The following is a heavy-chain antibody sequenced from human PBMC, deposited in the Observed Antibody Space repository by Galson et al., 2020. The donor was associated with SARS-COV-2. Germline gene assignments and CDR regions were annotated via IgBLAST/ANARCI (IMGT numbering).Heavy chain of an antibody. J-gene: IGHJ4*02. V-gene: IGHV3-23*01. CDR2: INSGDDT. D-gene: IGHD6-19*01. Sequence: ETLSLTCAASGFTFSTYVMTWVRQAPGKGLEWVSTINSGDDTYYADSVKGRFTISRDNSKNTLYLQLNNLRGDDTAVYYCARGSYTSAWTVDYWGQGTLLTVSS. CDR1: GFTFSTYV. CDR3: ARGSYTSAWTVDY.